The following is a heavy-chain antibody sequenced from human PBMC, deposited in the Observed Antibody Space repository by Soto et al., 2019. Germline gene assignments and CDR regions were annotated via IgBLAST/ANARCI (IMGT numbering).Heavy chain of an antibody. CDR2: INHSGST. CDR3: ARTWIQPHNWFDP. CDR1: GGSFSGYY. J-gene: IGHJ5*02. Sequence: QVQLQQWGAGLLKPSETLSLTCAVYGGSFSGYYWSWIRQPPGKGLEWIGEINHSGSTNYNPSLKSRVTISVDTSKNQFSLNLSSVTAADTAVYYCARTWIQPHNWFDPWGQGTLFTVSS. V-gene: IGHV4-34*01. D-gene: IGHD5-18*01.